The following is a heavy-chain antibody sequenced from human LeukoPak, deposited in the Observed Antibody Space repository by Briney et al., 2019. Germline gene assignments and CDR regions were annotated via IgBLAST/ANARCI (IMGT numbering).Heavy chain of an antibody. J-gene: IGHJ4*02. Sequence: ASVKVSCKASGYTFTSYYIHWVRQAPGQGLEWMGMINPSGGSTSYAQNFQGRVTMTRDTSTSTVYVELNSLRSEDTAIYYCAPLISTGRAFDYWGQGALVTVSS. D-gene: IGHD1-1*01. CDR3: APLISTGRAFDY. CDR2: INPSGGST. V-gene: IGHV1-46*01. CDR1: GYTFTSYY.